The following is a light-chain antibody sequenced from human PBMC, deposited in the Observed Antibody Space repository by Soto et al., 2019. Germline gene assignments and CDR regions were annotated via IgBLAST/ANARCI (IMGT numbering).Light chain of an antibody. Sequence: EIVMTQSPATLSVSPGGSATLSCRASQHVSSNLAWYRQKPGQAPTLLIYRASTRATGIPATFSGSGSGTAFTLTISSLQSEDFEVYYCQQYNKWPYTFGQGTKLEI. CDR1: QHVSSN. V-gene: IGKV3-15*01. CDR3: QQYNKWPYT. J-gene: IGKJ2*01. CDR2: RAS.